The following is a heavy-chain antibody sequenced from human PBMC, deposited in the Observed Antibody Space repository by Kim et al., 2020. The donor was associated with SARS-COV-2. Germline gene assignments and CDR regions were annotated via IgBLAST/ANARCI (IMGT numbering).Heavy chain of an antibody. V-gene: IGHV5-51*01. D-gene: IGHD3-10*01. Sequence: GESLKISCKGSGYPFNSYWNGWVRQKPGKGLEWMGIIYPGDSDTRYSPSFQGQVSISADKSISTAYLQWSSLRASDTAMYYCAGGVQWFGELLAYFDYWGQGALVTVSS. CDR2: IYPGDSDT. J-gene: IGHJ4*02. CDR3: AGGVQWFGELLAYFDY. CDR1: GYPFNSYW.